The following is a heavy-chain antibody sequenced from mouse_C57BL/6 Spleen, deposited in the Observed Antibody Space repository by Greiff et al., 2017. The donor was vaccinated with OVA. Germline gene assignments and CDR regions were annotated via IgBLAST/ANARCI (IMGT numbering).Heavy chain of an antibody. Sequence: VQLKESGPELVKPGASVKISCKASGYSFTGYYMNWVKQSPEKSLEWIGEINPSTGGTTYNQKFKAKATLTVDKSSSTAYMQLTDLTSEDSAVYYCARSPNYFDSSYYFDYWGQGTTRTVSS. CDR3: ARSPNYFDSSYYFDY. CDR2: INPSTGGT. V-gene: IGHV1-42*01. J-gene: IGHJ2*01. D-gene: IGHD1-1*01. CDR1: GYSFTGYY.